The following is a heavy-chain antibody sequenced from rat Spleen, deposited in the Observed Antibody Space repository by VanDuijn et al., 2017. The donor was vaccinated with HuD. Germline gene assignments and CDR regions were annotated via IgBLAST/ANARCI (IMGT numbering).Heavy chain of an antibody. CDR2: IKAKSNNYAT. CDR1: GFTFSSAW. D-gene: IGHD1-11*01. V-gene: IGHV6-6*01. J-gene: IGHJ3*01. CDR3: ATEGRFAY. Sequence: EVQVLESGGGLVKPGNSLKLSCATSGFTFSSAWMYWYRQFPEKRLEWIARIKAKSNNYATDYTESVKGRFTISRDDSKSSIYLQMNNLKAEDTAIYYCATEGRFAYWGQGTLVTVSS.